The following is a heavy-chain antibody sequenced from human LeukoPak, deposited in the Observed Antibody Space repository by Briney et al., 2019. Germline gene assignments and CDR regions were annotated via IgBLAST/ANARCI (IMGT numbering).Heavy chain of an antibody. D-gene: IGHD5-24*01. CDR3: ARKEMATTPFDY. CDR1: GGSISSYY. CDR2: IYYSGST. V-gene: IGHV4-59*01. J-gene: IGHJ4*02. Sequence: SETLCLTCTVSGGSISSYYWSWIRQPPGKGLEWIGYIYYSGSTNYNPSLKSRVTISVDTSKNKFSLKLGSVTAADTAVYYCARKEMATTPFDYWGQGTLVTVSS.